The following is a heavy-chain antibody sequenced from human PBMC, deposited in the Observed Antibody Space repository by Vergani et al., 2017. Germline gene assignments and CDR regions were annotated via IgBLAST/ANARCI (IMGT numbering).Heavy chain of an antibody. Sequence: QVQLVQSGAEVKKPGASVKVSCKASGYTFTSYAMHWVRQAPGQRLEWMGWINAGNGNTKYSQKFQGRVTITRDTSASTAYMELSSLRSEDTAVYYCARGGRLDTVVVPAAILDYWGQGTLVTVSS. CDR3: ARGGRLDTVVVPAAILDY. D-gene: IGHD2-2*03. J-gene: IGHJ4*02. CDR2: INAGNGNT. V-gene: IGHV1-3*01. CDR1: GYTFTSYA.